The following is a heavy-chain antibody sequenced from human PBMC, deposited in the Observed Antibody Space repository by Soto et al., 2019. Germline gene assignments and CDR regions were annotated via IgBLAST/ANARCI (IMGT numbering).Heavy chain of an antibody. D-gene: IGHD5-12*01. CDR1: GFTFSSYA. V-gene: IGHV3-30-3*01. Sequence: QVQLVESGGGVVQPGRSLRLSCEASGFTFSSYAMHWVRQAPGKGLEWVAVISYDGSNKYYADSVKGRFTISRDNSKNTLYLQMNSLRAEDTAVYYCARVVATIGPYYYCGMDVWGQGTTVTVSS. CDR3: ARVVATIGPYYYCGMDV. CDR2: ISYDGSNK. J-gene: IGHJ6*02.